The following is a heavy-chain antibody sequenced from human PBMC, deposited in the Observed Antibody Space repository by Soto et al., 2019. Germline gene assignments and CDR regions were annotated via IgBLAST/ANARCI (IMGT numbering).Heavy chain of an antibody. J-gene: IGHJ4*02. CDR3: TRWNGYSDY. CDR2: VSGGSGTT. V-gene: IGHV3-23*01. CDR1: GFRYSTYG. Sequence: EVQLLESGGGLVQPGGSLRLSCAVSGFRYSTYGVTWVRQAPGKGLEWVSGVSGGSGTTHYKDSVRGRFTVTGDNSKNTVYLEMNSLGLDDTAVYYCTRWNGYSDYWGQGTLVTVSS. D-gene: IGHD1-1*01.